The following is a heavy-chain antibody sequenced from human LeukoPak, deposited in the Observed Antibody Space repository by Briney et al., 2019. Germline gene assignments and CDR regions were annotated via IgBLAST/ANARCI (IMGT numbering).Heavy chain of an antibody. J-gene: IGHJ4*02. CDR2: IIPIFGTA. Sequence: GASVKVSCKASGGTFSSYAISWVRQAPGQGLEWMGGIIPIFGTANYAQKFQGRVTITADESTSTAYMELSSLRSEDTAVYYCARGVGGGTTLYYFDYWGQGTLVTVSS. CDR1: GGTFSSYA. V-gene: IGHV1-69*13. D-gene: IGHD3-10*01. CDR3: ARGVGGGTTLYYFDY.